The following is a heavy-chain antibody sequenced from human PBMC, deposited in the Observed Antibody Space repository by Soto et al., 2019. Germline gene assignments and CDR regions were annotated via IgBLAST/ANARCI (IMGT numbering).Heavy chain of an antibody. D-gene: IGHD1-20*01. CDR3: ARNRRYFDAFDI. Sequence: QVQLVESGGGVVQPGRSLRLSCAASGFTFSSYGMHWVRQAPGKGLEWVAVIWYDGSNKYYADSVKGRFTISRDNSKNPLYMQMNSLRAEDTAVYYCARNRRYFDAFDIWGQGTMVTVSS. V-gene: IGHV3-33*01. J-gene: IGHJ3*02. CDR2: IWYDGSNK. CDR1: GFTFSSYG.